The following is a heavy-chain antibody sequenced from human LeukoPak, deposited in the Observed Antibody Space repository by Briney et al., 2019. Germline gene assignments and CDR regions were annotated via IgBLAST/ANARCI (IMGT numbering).Heavy chain of an antibody. CDR3: AKGYGSGNYYIDY. D-gene: IGHD3-10*01. J-gene: IGHJ4*02. V-gene: IGHV3-11*05. Sequence: PGGSLRLSCAASGFTFSDYYMSWIRQAPGKGLEWVSYISSSSSDTNYADSVKGRFTISRDNSKNTLYLQMNSLRAEDTAVYYCAKGYGSGNYYIDYWGQGTLVTVSS. CDR2: ISSSSSDT. CDR1: GFTFSDYY.